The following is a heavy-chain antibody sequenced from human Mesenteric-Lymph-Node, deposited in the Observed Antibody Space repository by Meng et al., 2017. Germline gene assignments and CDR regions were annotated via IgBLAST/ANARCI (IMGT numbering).Heavy chain of an antibody. J-gene: IGHJ4*02. CDR2: VYHGGRT. Sequence: RLRRSGPGPVNLSGAWSLTGDSPGGSIRNLQWWSLVRQAPGKGLEWIGEVYHGGRTNYNPSLKSRVSMSAAKSPNHFSLRLSFVTAADTAVYYCTTLHGDSISWGQGTLVTVSS. CDR1: GGSIRNLQW. D-gene: IGHD4-17*01. V-gene: IGHV4-4*02. CDR3: TTLHGDSIS.